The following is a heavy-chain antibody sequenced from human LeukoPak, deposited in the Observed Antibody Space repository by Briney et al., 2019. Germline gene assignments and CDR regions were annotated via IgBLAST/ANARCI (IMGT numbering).Heavy chain of an antibody. CDR1: GFTFSSYG. Sequence: PGGSLRLSCAASGFTFSSYGMHWVRQAPGKGLEWVAVISYDGSNKYYADSVKGRFTISRDNSKNTLYLQMNSLRAEDTAVYYCATDLDYTFDYWGRGTLVTVSS. V-gene: IGHV3-30*03. J-gene: IGHJ4*02. D-gene: IGHD4-11*01. CDR3: ATDLDYTFDY. CDR2: ISYDGSNK.